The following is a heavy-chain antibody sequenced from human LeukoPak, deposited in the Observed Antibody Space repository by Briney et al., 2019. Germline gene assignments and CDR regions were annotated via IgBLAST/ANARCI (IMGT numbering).Heavy chain of an antibody. J-gene: IGHJ6*04. CDR2: ISSSGSTI. CDR3: AELGVTMIGGV. V-gene: IGHV3-48*03. Sequence: GGSLRLSCAASGFTFSSYEMNWVRQAPGKGLEWVSYISSSGSTIYYADSVKGRFTISRDNAKNSLYLQMNSLRAEDTAVYYCAELGVTMIGGVRGKGTTVTISS. D-gene: IGHD3-10*02. CDR1: GFTFSSYE.